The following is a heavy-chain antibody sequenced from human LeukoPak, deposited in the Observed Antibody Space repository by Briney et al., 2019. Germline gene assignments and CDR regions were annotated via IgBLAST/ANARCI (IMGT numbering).Heavy chain of an antibody. Sequence: SETLSLTCTVSGGSISSSSYYWGWIRQPPGKGLEWIGSIYYSGSTYYNPSLKSRVTISVDTSKNQFSLELSSVTAADTAVYYCARLSNGWSPYGYFDYWGQGTLVTVSS. CDR2: IYYSGST. J-gene: IGHJ4*02. CDR1: GGSISSSSYY. D-gene: IGHD6-19*01. CDR3: ARLSNGWSPYGYFDY. V-gene: IGHV4-39*01.